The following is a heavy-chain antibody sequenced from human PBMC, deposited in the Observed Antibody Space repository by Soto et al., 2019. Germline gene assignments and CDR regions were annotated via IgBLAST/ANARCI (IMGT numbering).Heavy chain of an antibody. CDR1: GFTFSSYG. Sequence: TGGSLRLSCAASGFTFSSYGMHWVRQAPGKGLEWVAVISYDDRNKYYADSVKGRFTISRDNSKNTLYLQMNSLRAEDTAVYYCANLGGGYCTSTDCPDYWGQGTLVTVSS. D-gene: IGHD2-2*01. CDR3: ANLGGGYCTSTDCPDY. V-gene: IGHV3-30*18. CDR2: ISYDDRNK. J-gene: IGHJ4*02.